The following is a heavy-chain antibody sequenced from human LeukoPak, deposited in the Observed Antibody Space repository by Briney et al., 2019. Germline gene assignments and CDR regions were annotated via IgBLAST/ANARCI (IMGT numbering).Heavy chain of an antibody. CDR1: GGSFSGYY. CDR2: IYYSGST. D-gene: IGHD4-17*01. V-gene: IGHV4-59*01. CDR3: ARYKMDYGDYYYFDY. Sequence: SETLSLTCAVYGGSFSGYYWSWIRQPPGKGLEWIGYIYYSGSTNYNPSLKSRVTISVDTSKNQFSLKLSSVTAADTAVYYCARYKMDYGDYYYFDYWGQGTLVTVSS. J-gene: IGHJ4*02.